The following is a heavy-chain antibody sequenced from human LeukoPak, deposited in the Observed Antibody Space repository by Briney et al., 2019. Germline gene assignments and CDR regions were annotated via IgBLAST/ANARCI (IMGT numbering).Heavy chain of an antibody. CDR2: ISYDGSNK. D-gene: IGHD3-22*01. V-gene: IGHV3-30-3*01. J-gene: IGHJ4*02. CDR3: ARDHSYYDSSGYY. Sequence: PGGSLRLSCAASGFTFSSYAIHWVRQAPGKGLEWVAVISYDGSNKYYADSVKGRFTISRDISKNTLYLQMNSLRAEDTAVYYCARDHSYYDSSGYYWGQGTLVTVSS. CDR1: GFTFSSYA.